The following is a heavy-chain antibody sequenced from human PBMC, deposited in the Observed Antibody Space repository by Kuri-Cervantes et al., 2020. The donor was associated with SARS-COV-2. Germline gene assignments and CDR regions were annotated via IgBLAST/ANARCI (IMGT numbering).Heavy chain of an antibody. Sequence: GESLKISCAASGFTFSSYGMHWVRRAPGKGLEWVAFIRYDGSNKYYADSVKGRFTISRDNSKNTLYLQMNSLRAEDTAVYYCAKDWASSSGLREKEYFQHWGQGTLVTVSS. D-gene: IGHD6-6*01. V-gene: IGHV3-30*02. J-gene: IGHJ1*01. CDR2: IRYDGSNK. CDR1: GFTFSSYG. CDR3: AKDWASSSGLREKEYFQH.